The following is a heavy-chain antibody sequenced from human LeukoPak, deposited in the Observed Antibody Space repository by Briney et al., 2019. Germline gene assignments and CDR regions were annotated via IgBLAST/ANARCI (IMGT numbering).Heavy chain of an antibody. J-gene: IGHJ4*02. D-gene: IGHD5-12*01. Sequence: GGSLRLSCAASGFTFSAYGLHWVRQTPGKGLEWVAIISDDGRHKYYADSVKGRFTISRDNSKNTLYLQMSSLRAEDTAVYYCANVDAGDYWGQGTLVTVSS. CDR2: ISDDGRHK. CDR1: GFTFSAYG. CDR3: ANVDAGDY. V-gene: IGHV3-30*18.